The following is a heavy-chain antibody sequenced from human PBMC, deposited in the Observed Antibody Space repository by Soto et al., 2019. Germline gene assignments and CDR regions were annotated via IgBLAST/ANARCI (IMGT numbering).Heavy chain of an antibody. Sequence: SETLSLTCTVSGGSISSSSYYWGWIRQPPGKGLEWIGSIYYSGSTYYNPSLKSRVTISVDTSKNQFSLKLSSVTAADTAVYYCARTVVRYFDWLLPGGDYYGMDAWGQGTTVTVSS. J-gene: IGHJ6*02. CDR1: GGSISSSSYY. CDR2: IYYSGST. CDR3: ARTVVRYFDWLLPGGDYYGMDA. D-gene: IGHD3-9*01. V-gene: IGHV4-39*01.